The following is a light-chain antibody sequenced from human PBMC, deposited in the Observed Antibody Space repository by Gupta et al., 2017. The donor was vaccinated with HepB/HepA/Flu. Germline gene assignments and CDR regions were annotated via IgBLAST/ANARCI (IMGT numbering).Light chain of an antibody. CDR3: RQHHNYPPLT. CDR2: AAS. V-gene: IGKV1-17*01. J-gene: IGKJ4*01. CDR1: QGIRDE. Sequence: DVQMTQSPSSLSASVADRVTITCRASQGIRDELGWYQQKPGKVPKPLIYAASSLQSGVPSRFSGSGSGTEFTLTITSLQPEDSATYYCRQHHNYPPLTFGGGTKVEI.